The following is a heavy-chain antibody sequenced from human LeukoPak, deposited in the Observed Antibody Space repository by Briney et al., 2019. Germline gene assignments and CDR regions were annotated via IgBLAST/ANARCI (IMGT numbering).Heavy chain of an antibody. D-gene: IGHD6-13*01. CDR2: IYTSGST. CDR3: ARGPHSSWSQNNWFDP. V-gene: IGHV4-59*10. CDR1: GGSFSGYY. Sequence: SKTLSLTCAVYGGSFSGYYWSWIRQPPGKRLEWVGRIYTSGSTNYNPSLKSRVTISVDTSKNQFSLKLSSVTAADTAVYYCARGPHSSWSQNNWFDPWGQGTLVTVSS. J-gene: IGHJ5*02.